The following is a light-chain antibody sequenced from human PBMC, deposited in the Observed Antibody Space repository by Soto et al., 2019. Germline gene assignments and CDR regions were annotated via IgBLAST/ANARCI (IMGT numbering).Light chain of an antibody. CDR2: EVS. V-gene: IGLV2-8*01. CDR3: NSYGGNTNVV. CDR1: GRDIGAYDY. Sequence: QSALTQPASVSGSPGQSITISCTGSGRDIGAYDYVSWYQQHPGKAPKILIYEVSKRASGVPDRFSGSKSGNTASLTVSGLQPDDEADYYCNSYGGNTNVVFGGGTKLTVL. J-gene: IGLJ2*01.